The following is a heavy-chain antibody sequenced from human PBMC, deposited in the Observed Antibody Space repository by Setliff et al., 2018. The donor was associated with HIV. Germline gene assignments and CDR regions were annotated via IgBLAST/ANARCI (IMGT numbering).Heavy chain of an antibody. CDR1: GYTFTDYC. CDR2: ISPDNGNT. CDR3: ARDEPKTTEAAPAY. J-gene: IGHJ4*02. Sequence: ASVKVSCKSSGYTFTDYCIHWVRQAPGQGLEWMGWISPDNGNTRISQRFRGSVTMTRDRSINTAYMELSGLTSDDTAVSYCARDEPKTTEAAPAYWGPGSLVTFSS. D-gene: IGHD6-25*01. V-gene: IGHV1-2*02.